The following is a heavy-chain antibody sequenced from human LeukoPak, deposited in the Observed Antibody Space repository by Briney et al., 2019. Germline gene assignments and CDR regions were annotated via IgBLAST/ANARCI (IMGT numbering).Heavy chain of an antibody. D-gene: IGHD5-12*01. Sequence: GGSLRLSCAASGFTFSTYAMTWVRQAPGKGLEWVSLISGTGGSTYYADSVKGRFTISRDNSKNTPYLQMNSLRAEDTAVYYCAKEGGASRFDYWGQGTLVTVSS. J-gene: IGHJ4*02. CDR2: ISGTGGST. CDR1: GFTFSTYA. V-gene: IGHV3-23*01. CDR3: AKEGGASRFDY.